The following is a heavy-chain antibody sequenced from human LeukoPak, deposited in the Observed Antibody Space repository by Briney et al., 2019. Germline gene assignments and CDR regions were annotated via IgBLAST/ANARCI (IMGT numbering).Heavy chain of an antibody. V-gene: IGHV4-39*02. CDR1: GGSISSSSYY. J-gene: IGHJ4*02. D-gene: IGHD5-12*01. Sequence: SETLSLTCTVSGGSISSSSYYWGWIRQPPGKGLEWIGSIYYSGSTYYNPPLKSRVTISVDTSKNQFSLKLSSVTAADTAVYYCARDKPVATLGNYFDYWGQGTLVTVSS. CDR3: ARDKPVATLGNYFDY. CDR2: IYYSGST.